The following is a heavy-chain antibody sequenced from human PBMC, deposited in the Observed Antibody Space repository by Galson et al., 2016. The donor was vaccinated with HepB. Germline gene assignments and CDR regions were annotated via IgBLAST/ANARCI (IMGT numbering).Heavy chain of an antibody. CDR2: ILYDGSKK. Sequence: SLRLSCAASGFTFSRYGMHWVRQAPGKGLEWVAVILYDGSKKYYADSVKGRFTISRDNSRNTLYLEMNSLRVEDTAVYYCARDWELLRGADAFDIWGQGTMVTVSS. V-gene: IGHV3-33*01. D-gene: IGHD1-26*01. CDR3: ARDWELLRGADAFDI. CDR1: GFTFSRYG. J-gene: IGHJ3*02.